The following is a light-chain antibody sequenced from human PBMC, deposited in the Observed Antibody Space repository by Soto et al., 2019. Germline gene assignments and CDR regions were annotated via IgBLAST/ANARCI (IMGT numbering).Light chain of an antibody. J-gene: IGKJ5*01. CDR3: QQVNSYQIT. CDR2: IAS. V-gene: IGKV1-9*01. CDR1: QGIRNY. Sequence: DIQFTQSPSFLSASVVDRVTITCRASQGIRNYLAWYQQKPGRAPKLLIYIASTLQSGVPSRFSGSYSGTEFTLTITSLQPEDFATYYCQQVNSYQITFGQGTRLEIK.